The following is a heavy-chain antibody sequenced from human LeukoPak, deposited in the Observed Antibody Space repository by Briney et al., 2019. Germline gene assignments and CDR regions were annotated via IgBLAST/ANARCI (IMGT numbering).Heavy chain of an antibody. D-gene: IGHD3-3*01. Sequence: GGTNYAQKFQGRVTMTRDTSISAAYMELSRLRSDDTAVYYCARGGRYYDFWSGYYSHYFDYWGQGTLVTVSS. V-gene: IGHV1-2*02. CDR3: ARGGRYYDFWSGYYSHYFDY. J-gene: IGHJ4*02. CDR2: GGT.